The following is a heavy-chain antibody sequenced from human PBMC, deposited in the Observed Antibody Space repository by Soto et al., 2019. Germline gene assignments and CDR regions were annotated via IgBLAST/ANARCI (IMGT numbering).Heavy chain of an antibody. CDR1: GYTFTSYT. D-gene: IGHD3-3*02. V-gene: IGHV1-3*01. J-gene: IGHJ1*01. CDR2: INAGNGNT. Sequence: QVQLVQSGAEVKKPGASVKVSCKASGYTFTSYTIHWVRQAPGQRLEWMGWINAGNGNTTYSQKFQGRVTIARDASASTAYMELSGLRSEDTAVYYWARPDTTFLEWFSPPPFHHWGKGTQVTVSS. CDR3: ARPDTTFLEWFSPPPFHH.